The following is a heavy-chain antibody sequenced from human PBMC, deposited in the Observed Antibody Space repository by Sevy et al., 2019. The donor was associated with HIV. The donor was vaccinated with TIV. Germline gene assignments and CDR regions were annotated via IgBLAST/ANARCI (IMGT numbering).Heavy chain of an antibody. CDR2: IKDDGSEK. CDR1: GFTFDYYG. CDR3: VRTYDSTGSTNFRDGIFDL. Sequence: GGSLRLSCAASGFTFDYYGMNWVRQAPGKGLEWVANIKDDGSEKHYVDSVKGRFTISRDNAKNQMYVQMSSLRVEDTAVYYCVRTYDSTGSTNFRDGIFDLWGQGTKVTVSS. V-gene: IGHV3-7*03. D-gene: IGHD3-22*01. J-gene: IGHJ3*01.